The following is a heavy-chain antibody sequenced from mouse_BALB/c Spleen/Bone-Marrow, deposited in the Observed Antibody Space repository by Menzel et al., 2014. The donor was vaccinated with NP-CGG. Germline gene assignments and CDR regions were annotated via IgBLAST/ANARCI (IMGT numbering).Heavy chain of an antibody. D-gene: IGHD2-14*01. CDR3: ARAYRYDGGYYYAMDY. CDR2: IRSGGSYT. J-gene: IGHJ4*01. Sequence: VESGGGSVKPGGSLQLSCAASGFTFSSYAMSWVRQSPEKRLEWVAEIRSGGSYTYYPDTVTGRFTISRDNAKNTLYLEMSSLRSEDTAMYYCARAYRYDGGYYYAMDYWGQGTSVTVSS. V-gene: IGHV5-9-4*01. CDR1: GFTFSSYA.